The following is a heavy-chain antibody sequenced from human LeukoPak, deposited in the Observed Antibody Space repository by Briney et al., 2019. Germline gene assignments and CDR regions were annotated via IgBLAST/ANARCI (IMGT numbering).Heavy chain of an antibody. CDR1: GCSISSGNYL. CDR3: ARGPQPYYSRFDP. D-gene: IGHD3-22*01. Sequence: SQTLALNCTGSGCSISSGNYLWNWIRQPPGKGLEWIGRIYTSGSTNYNPSPKIRVTISVDTSKNHYSLKLSAVTAADTAVYYCARGPQPYYSRFDPWGQGTLVTVSS. J-gene: IGHJ5*02. V-gene: IGHV4-61*02. CDR2: IYTSGST.